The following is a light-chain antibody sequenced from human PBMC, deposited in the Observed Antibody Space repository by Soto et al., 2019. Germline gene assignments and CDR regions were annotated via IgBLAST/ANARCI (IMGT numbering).Light chain of an antibody. Sequence: QSVLTQPPSASGSPGQSVTISCTGTNSDVGGYLYVSWYQQHPGKAPKLIIYDVTKRPSGVPDRFSGSKSGNTASLAVSGLQAEDEAVYYCATWDDRLRALVFGGGTKLTVL. V-gene: IGLV2-8*01. J-gene: IGLJ2*01. CDR3: ATWDDRLRALV. CDR2: DVT. CDR1: NSDVGGYLY.